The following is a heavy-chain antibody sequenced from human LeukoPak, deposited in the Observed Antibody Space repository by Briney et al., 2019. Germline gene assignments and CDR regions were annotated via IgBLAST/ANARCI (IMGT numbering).Heavy chain of an antibody. CDR1: GGTFSSYA. J-gene: IGHJ4*02. D-gene: IGHD4-17*01. V-gene: IGHV1-69*01. CDR2: IIPIFGTA. Sequence: SVKVSCKASGGTFSSYAISWVRQAPGQGLEWMGGIIPIFGTANYAQKFQGRVTITADESTSTAYMELSSLRSEDTAVYYCARDMGGDYTQFHFNYWGQGTLVTVSS. CDR3: ARDMGGDYTQFHFNY.